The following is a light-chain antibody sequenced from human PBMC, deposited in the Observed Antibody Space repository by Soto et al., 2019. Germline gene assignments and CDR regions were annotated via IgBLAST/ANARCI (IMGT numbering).Light chain of an antibody. CDR3: QSYDSSLSVHVV. V-gene: IGLV1-40*01. CDR2: GDS. J-gene: IGLJ2*01. CDR1: SSNIGAGYD. Sequence: QSVLTQPPSVSGARGQRVTISCTGSSSNIGAGYDVHWYQQLPGTAPKLLIYGDSNRPSGVPDRFSGSKSGTSASLAITGLQAEDEADYYCQSYDSSLSVHVVFGGGTNLTVL.